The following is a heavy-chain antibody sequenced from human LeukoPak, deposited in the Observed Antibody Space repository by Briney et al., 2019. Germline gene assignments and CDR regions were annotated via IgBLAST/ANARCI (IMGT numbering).Heavy chain of an antibody. CDR1: GFTFSDYV. J-gene: IGHJ4*02. D-gene: IGHD1-26*01. V-gene: IGHV3-64*02. CDR3: ARDRGSYPYYLDY. Sequence: TGGSLRLSCAASGFTFSDYVMHWVRQAPGKGLESVSTISQNGDTTYYADSVKGRFTISRDNSKNTLYLQMGSLRPEDMAVYYCARDRGSYPYYLDYWGQGTLVTVSS. CDR2: ISQNGDTT.